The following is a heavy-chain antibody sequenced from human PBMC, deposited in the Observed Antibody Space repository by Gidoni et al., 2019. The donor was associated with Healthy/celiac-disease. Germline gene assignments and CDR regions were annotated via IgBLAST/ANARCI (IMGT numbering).Heavy chain of an antibody. CDR1: GGSFSGYY. J-gene: IGHJ4*02. CDR3: ARHKGGRSDY. CDR2: INHSGST. V-gene: IGHV4-34*01. Sequence: QVQLQQWGAGLLTPSETLSLTCAGYGGSFSGYYWSWIRQPPGKGLEWIGEINHSGSTNYNPSLKSRVTISVDTSKNQFSLKLSSVTAADTAVYYCARHKGGRSDYWGQGTLVTVSS. D-gene: IGHD3-16*01.